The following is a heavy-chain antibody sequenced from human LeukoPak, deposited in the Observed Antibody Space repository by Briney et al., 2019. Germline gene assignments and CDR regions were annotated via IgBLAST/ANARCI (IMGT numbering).Heavy chain of an antibody. D-gene: IGHD3-22*01. J-gene: IGHJ5*02. CDR1: GFTFSSYS. Sequence: GGSLRLSCAASGFTFSSYSMNWVRQAPGKGLEWVSSISSSSSYIYYADSVKGRFTISRDNAKNSLYLQMNSLRAEDTAVYYCASDKGNYYDSSGYYAWGQGTLVTVSS. CDR2: ISSSSSYI. CDR3: ASDKGNYYDSSGYYA. V-gene: IGHV3-21*01.